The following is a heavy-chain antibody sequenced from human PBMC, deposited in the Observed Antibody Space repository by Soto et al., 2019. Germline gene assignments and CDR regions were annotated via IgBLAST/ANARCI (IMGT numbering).Heavy chain of an antibody. J-gene: IGHJ4*02. V-gene: IGHV4-30-4*01. CDR3: ASDDSSGYSGY. D-gene: IGHD3-22*01. Sequence: QVQLQESGPGLVKPSQTLSLTCTVSGGSISSGDYYWSWIRQPPGKGLEWIGYIYYSGSTYYNPSLKSRVTISVDTTKSQVSLKLSSLTAADTAVYYCASDDSSGYSGYWGQGTLVTVSS. CDR1: GGSISSGDYY. CDR2: IYYSGST.